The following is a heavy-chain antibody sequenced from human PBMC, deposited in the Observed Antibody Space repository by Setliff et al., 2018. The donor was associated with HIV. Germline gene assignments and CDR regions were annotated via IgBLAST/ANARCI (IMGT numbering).Heavy chain of an antibody. CDR2: VHNSGGT. V-gene: IGHV4-39*01. Sequence: SETLSLTCTVSGGSISTNSYYWGWIRQSPGKGLEWVGNVHNSGGTNYNPSLKSRVSISVDTSKNQFSLNVNSVAAPDTAVYYCMRHTRDTSLAHYYYYIDVWGKGTTVTVSS. D-gene: IGHD5-18*01. J-gene: IGHJ6*03. CDR1: GGSISTNSYY. CDR3: MRHTRDTSLAHYYYYIDV.